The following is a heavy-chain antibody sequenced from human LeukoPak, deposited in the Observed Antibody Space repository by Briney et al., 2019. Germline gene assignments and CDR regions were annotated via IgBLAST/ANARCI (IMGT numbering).Heavy chain of an antibody. CDR1: GYSISSGYY. J-gene: IGHJ4*02. Sequence: SETLSLTCTVSGYSISSGYYWGWIRQPPGKGLEWIGSIYHSGSTYYNPSLKSRVTISVDTSKNQFSLKLSSVTAADTAVYYCARGGSYRTHYFDYWGQGTLVTVSS. CDR2: IYHSGST. V-gene: IGHV4-38-2*02. CDR3: ARGGSYRTHYFDY. D-gene: IGHD1-26*01.